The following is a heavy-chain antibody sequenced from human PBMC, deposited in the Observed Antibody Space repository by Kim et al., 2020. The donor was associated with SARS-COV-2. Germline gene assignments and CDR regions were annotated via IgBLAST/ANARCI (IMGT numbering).Heavy chain of an antibody. V-gene: IGHV3-33*06. Sequence: ADSVKGRFTISRDHSKNTLYLHMTSLGAEATAVYYCAKVAARDAFDIWGQGTMVTVSS. J-gene: IGHJ3*02. CDR3: AKVAARDAFDI. D-gene: IGHD6-13*01.